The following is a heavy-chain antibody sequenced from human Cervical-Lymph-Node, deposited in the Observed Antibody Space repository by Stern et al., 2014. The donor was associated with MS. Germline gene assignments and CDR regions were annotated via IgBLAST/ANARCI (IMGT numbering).Heavy chain of an antibody. D-gene: IGHD2-15*01. V-gene: IGHV1-69*09. Sequence: VQLVQSGAEGKKPGSSVNVSCKASGGTLSSSYAVSWVRQVPGQGLEWMGRIIPMIGLANYAQKFQTRFTISADKSSNTVYLNLSSLTSEDTALYYCARGIVTNRPAATLHNLFDPWGQGTLVTVSS. J-gene: IGHJ5*02. CDR3: ARGIVTNRPAATLHNLFDP. CDR2: IIPMIGLA. CDR1: GGTLSSSYA.